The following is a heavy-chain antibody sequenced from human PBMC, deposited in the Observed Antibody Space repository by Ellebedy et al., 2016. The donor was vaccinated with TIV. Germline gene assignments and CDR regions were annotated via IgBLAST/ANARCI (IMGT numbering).Heavy chain of an antibody. Sequence: GESLKISCKASGYSFTAYWIAWVRQMPGKGLEWMGIIYPGDSEARYNPAFQGHVTISVDKSISTAYLQWSSLKASDTAMYFCARRRDGSGSHYHVAFDPWGQGTLVTVSS. D-gene: IGHD3-10*01. CDR1: GYSFTAYW. V-gene: IGHV5-51*01. J-gene: IGHJ5*02. CDR3: ARRRDGSGSHYHVAFDP. CDR2: IYPGDSEA.